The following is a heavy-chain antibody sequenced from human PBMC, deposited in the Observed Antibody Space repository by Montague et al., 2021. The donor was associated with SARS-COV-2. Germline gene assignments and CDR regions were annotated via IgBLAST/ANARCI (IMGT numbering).Heavy chain of an antibody. CDR3: APAVPVADDS. J-gene: IGHJ5*02. Sequence: SLRLSCAASGFNFGVYEMSWVRQTPGKGLEWVSYINGGSSVMYYADSVMGRFTISRDNAESSLYLQMNSLRAEDTAVYYCAPAVPVADDSWGQETLVTVSS. CDR2: INGGSSVM. D-gene: IGHD2-2*01. CDR1: GFNFGVYE. V-gene: IGHV3-48*03.